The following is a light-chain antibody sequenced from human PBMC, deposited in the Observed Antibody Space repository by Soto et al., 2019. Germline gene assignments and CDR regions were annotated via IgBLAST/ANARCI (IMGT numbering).Light chain of an antibody. V-gene: IGKV1-5*03. J-gene: IGKJ4*01. CDR3: QQYNSYPFT. Sequence: DIQMTQSPSTLSASVGDRVTITCRASQSISSWLAWYQQKPGKAPKVLIYKASSLESGVPSRFSGSGSGTEFTLSISSLQPDDFANYYCQQYNSYPFTFGGGTKVEIK. CDR1: QSISSW. CDR2: KAS.